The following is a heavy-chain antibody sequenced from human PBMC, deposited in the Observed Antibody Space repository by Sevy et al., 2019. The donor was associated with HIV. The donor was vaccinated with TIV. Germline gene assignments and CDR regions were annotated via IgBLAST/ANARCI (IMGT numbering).Heavy chain of an antibody. CDR2: IYYSGTT. J-gene: IGHJ4*02. Sequence: ETLSLTCTVSGGSISSTSYFWGWIRQPPGKGLEWIGTIYYSGTTYYNPSLQSRVTLSVDTSKNQFSLKLSSVTAADTAVYYCARQLFYGSGSYYHLWGQGTLVTVSS. D-gene: IGHD3-10*01. V-gene: IGHV4-39*01. CDR1: GGSISSTSYF. CDR3: ARQLFYGSGSYYHL.